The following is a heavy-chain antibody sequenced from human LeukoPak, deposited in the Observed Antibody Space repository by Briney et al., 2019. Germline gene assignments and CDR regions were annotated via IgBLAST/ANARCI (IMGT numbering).Heavy chain of an antibody. D-gene: IGHD3-3*01. Sequence: SVKVSCKASGGTFSSYAISWVRQAPGQGLEWMGGIIPIFGTANYAQKFQGRVTITTDESTSTAYMELSSLRSEDTAVYYCARVFRIFGVVIHDAFDIWGQGTMVTVSS. CDR1: GGTFSSYA. J-gene: IGHJ3*02. CDR2: IIPIFGTA. CDR3: ARVFRIFGVVIHDAFDI. V-gene: IGHV1-69*05.